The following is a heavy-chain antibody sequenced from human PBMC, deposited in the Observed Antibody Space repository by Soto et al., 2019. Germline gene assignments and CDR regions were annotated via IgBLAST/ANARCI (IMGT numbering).Heavy chain of an antibody. CDR3: TTGASGWYSVPGN. CDR2: IKSKTDGGAT. D-gene: IGHD6-19*01. CDR1: GFTFSNAW. V-gene: IGHV3-15*01. Sequence: EVQLVESGGGLVKPGGSLRLSCAASGFTFSNAWMSWVRQAPGKGLEWVGRIKSKTDGGATDYAAPVKGRFTISRDDSKNTLYLQMNSLKTEDTAVYYCTTGASGWYSVPGNWGQGTLVTVSS. J-gene: IGHJ4*02.